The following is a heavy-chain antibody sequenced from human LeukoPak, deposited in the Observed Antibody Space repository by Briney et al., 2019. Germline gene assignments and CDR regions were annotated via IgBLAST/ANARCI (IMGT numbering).Heavy chain of an antibody. CDR1: GFTFSRYW. CDR2: IDSDGSST. V-gene: IGHV3-74*01. J-gene: IGHJ4*02. D-gene: IGHD6-19*01. CDR3: ARVRSNGWSYFDY. Sequence: GGSLRLSCAASGFTFSRYWMHWGRQAPGKGLVWVSRIDSDGSSTSYADSAKGRFTISIDNAKNTEYLQMNSLRAEDTAVYYCARVRSNGWSYFDYWGQGTLVTVSS.